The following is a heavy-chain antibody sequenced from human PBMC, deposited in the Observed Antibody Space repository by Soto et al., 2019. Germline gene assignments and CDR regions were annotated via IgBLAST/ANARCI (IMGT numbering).Heavy chain of an antibody. J-gene: IGHJ6*02. CDR2: IWYDGSNK. V-gene: IGHV3-33*01. CDR1: GFTFSSYG. CDR3: ARAIANGSSWLYYYYYGMDV. Sequence: GGSLRLSCAASGFTFSSYGMHWVRQAPGKGLEWVAVIWYDGSNKYYADPVKGRFTISRDNSKNTLYLQMNSLRAEDTAVYYCARAIANGSSWLYYYYYGMDVWGQGTTVTVSS. D-gene: IGHD6-13*01.